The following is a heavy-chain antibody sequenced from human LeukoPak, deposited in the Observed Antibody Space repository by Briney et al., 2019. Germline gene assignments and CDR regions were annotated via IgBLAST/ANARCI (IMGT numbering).Heavy chain of an antibody. D-gene: IGHD5-24*01. Sequence: GGSLSLSCAASGFTFSSYWMSWVRLAPGKGLEWVANIKQDGSEKYYVDSVKGRFTISRGNAKNSLYLQMNSLRAEETAVYYCASIPLMGRRWYYFDYWGQGTLVTVSS. CDR3: ASIPLMGRRWYYFDY. V-gene: IGHV3-7*01. CDR2: IKQDGSEK. J-gene: IGHJ4*02. CDR1: GFTFSSYW.